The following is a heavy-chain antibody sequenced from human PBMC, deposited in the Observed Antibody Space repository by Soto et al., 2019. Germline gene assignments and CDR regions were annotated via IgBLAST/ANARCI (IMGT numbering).Heavy chain of an antibody. V-gene: IGHV1-24*01. Sequence: ASVKVSCKVSGYTLTELSMHWVRQAPGKGLEWMGGFDPEDGETIYAQKFQGRVTMTEDTSTDTAYMELSSLRSEDTAVYYCATRRVAATLGYYYYGMDVWGQGTTVTVSS. D-gene: IGHD2-15*01. CDR1: GYTLTELS. J-gene: IGHJ6*02. CDR3: ATRRVAATLGYYYYGMDV. CDR2: FDPEDGET.